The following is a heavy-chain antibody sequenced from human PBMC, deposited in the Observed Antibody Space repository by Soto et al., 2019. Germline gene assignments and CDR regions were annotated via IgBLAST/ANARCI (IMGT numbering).Heavy chain of an antibody. V-gene: IGHV4-30-2*01. J-gene: IGHJ4*02. D-gene: IGHD2-21*02. CDR2: IYYSDST. CDR1: GVSITSGGYS. Sequence: QLLLQDSVSGLVKPSQTLSLTCAVSGVSITSGGYSWSWIRQPPGKGLEWIGYIYYSDSTHYNPSLKSRVTMSVDRSKNQFSLKLASVTAADTAVYYCARGGVLTAATPFDYWGQGTLVTVTS. CDR3: ARGGVLTAATPFDY.